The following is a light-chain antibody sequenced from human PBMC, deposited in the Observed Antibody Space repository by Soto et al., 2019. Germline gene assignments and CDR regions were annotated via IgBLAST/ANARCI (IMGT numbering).Light chain of an antibody. J-gene: IGKJ5*01. CDR1: QDISPS. CDR3: QKANCFIRKT. V-gene: IGKV1D-12*01. CDR2: AES. Sequence: DLQMTLSPSSVSASVGDRVTITCRARQDISPSLAWYQQKPGRAPKLMLYAESSLQRGVPSRFSGSGSGILFTLTISSLQPEDCASHYCQKANCFIRKTFGQGKPLDI.